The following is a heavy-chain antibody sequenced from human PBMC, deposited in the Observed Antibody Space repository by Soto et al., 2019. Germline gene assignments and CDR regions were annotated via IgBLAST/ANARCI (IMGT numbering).Heavy chain of an antibody. V-gene: IGHV1-2*02. J-gene: IGHJ6*02. Sequence: QLQLVQSGSEVKPPGASVKVSCKASGYSFTGHYMHWVRQVSGERLEHLGWLKSDNGGTYYAPKFQGRVTLTRDTSTSTASMELTGLQSDDTAVYFCARDLCPLGSGSPCPTFGLDVWGQGTTVTVSS. CDR1: GYSFTGHY. CDR3: ARDLCPLGSGSPCPTFGLDV. D-gene: IGHD3-10*01. CDR2: LKSDNGGT.